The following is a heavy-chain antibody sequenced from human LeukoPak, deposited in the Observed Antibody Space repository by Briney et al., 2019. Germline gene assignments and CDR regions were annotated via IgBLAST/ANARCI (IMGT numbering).Heavy chain of an antibody. V-gene: IGHV4-39*07. CDR1: GGSISSSSYY. Sequence: SETLSLTCTVSGGSISSSSYYWGWIRQPPGTGLEWIGSIYYSGSTYYNPSLKSRVTISVDTSKNQFSLKLSSVTAADTAVYYCARGRIVVVNDAFDIWGQGTMVTVSS. CDR3: ARGRIVVVNDAFDI. CDR2: IYYSGST. J-gene: IGHJ3*02. D-gene: IGHD3-22*01.